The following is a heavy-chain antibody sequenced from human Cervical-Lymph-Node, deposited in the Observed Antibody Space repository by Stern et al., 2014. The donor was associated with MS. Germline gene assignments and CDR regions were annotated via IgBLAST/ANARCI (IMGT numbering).Heavy chain of an antibody. CDR3: ARSSSWYFDY. Sequence: QDQLVQSGPEVKKPGASVKVSCKASDYTFTSYGISWVRQVPGQGLEWMGWITTHNGNTDYAQKVQDRVTLTADTSTNTAYMELRNLRSDDTAVYYCARSSSWYFDYWGQGTVVTVSS. CDR2: ITTHNGNT. CDR1: DYTFTSYG. J-gene: IGHJ4*02. V-gene: IGHV1-18*01. D-gene: IGHD2-15*01.